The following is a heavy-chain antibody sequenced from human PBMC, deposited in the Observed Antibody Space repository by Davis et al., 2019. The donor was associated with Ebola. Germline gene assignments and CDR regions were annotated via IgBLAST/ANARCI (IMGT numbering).Heavy chain of an antibody. CDR3: ARGWLRSAFDQ. D-gene: IGHD5-12*01. CDR1: GDSVSSGG. V-gene: IGHV6-1*01. Sequence: PSETLSLTCAISGDSVSSGGWNWNRQSPSRGLEWLGRTYYSSKWYNESALSVKSRITISADTAKNQLSLHLHSVTPEDTAVYYCARGWLRSAFDQWGQGTLVTVSS. CDR2: TYYSSKWYN. J-gene: IGHJ4*02.